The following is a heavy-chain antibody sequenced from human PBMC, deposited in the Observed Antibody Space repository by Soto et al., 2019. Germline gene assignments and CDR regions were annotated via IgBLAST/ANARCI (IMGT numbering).Heavy chain of an antibody. Sequence: SETLSLTCTVSGGSISSGGYYWSWIRQHPGKGLEWIGYIYYSGSTYYNPSLKSRVTISVDTSKNQFSLKLSSVTAADTAVYYCATKAWRRMGAFDIWGQGTMVTVSS. CDR2: IYYSGST. CDR1: GGSISSGGYY. D-gene: IGHD2-21*01. V-gene: IGHV4-31*03. CDR3: ATKAWRRMGAFDI. J-gene: IGHJ3*02.